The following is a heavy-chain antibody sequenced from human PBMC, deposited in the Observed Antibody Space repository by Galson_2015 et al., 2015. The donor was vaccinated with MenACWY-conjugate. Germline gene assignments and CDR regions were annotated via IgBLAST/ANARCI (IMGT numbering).Heavy chain of an antibody. Sequence: SLRLSCAGSGFSFSSYWMTWVRQAPGKGLEWVANIRGDGSREYYVDSVKGLFTISRDNGQNSLYLHMNSLRAEDTALYYCARVRWLRLNSDAYDMWGQGTMVTVSS. J-gene: IGHJ3*02. CDR1: GFSFSSYW. CDR2: IRGDGSRE. D-gene: IGHD5-12*01. CDR3: ARVRWLRLNSDAYDM. V-gene: IGHV3-7*03.